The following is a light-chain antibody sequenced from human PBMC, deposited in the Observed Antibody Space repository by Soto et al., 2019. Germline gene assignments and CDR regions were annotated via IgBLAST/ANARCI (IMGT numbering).Light chain of an antibody. Sequence: SYELTQPPSVSVAPGKTARLTCGGNNIGSKSVHWYQQKPGQAPVLVIYYDSDRPSGIPERFSGSNSGNTATLTISRVEAGDEADYYCQVWDSSNDHYVFGTGTKLTVL. V-gene: IGLV3-21*04. CDR3: QVWDSSNDHYV. CDR2: YDS. J-gene: IGLJ1*01. CDR1: NIGSKS.